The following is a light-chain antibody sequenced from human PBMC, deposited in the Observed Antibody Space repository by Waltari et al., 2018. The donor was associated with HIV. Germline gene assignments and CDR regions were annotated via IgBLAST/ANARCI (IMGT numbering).Light chain of an antibody. Sequence: DIVMTQSPLSLPVIPGEPASISCRSSQSLLHSNGYNYLDWYVQKPGQSPQLLIHKGSNRAPGVPDRFSGSGSGTDFTLKISRVEADDVGVYYCMQALQTPRTFGQGTRVEIK. V-gene: IGKV2-28*01. CDR2: KGS. CDR1: QSLLHSNGYNY. J-gene: IGKJ1*01. CDR3: MQALQTPRT.